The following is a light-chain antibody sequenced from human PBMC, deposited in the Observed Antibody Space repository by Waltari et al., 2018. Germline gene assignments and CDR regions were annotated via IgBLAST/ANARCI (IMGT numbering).Light chain of an antibody. V-gene: IGLV2-8*01. CDR3: YSYAGSNNWV. CDR1: SSDVGAYNY. Sequence: QSALTQPPSASGSPGQSVTISCTGTSSDVGAYNYVSWYQQHPDKAPKLMIYEVNKRPSGVPDRFSGSKSGNMASLTVSGLQADDEADYYCYSYAGSNNWVFGGGTKLTVL. CDR2: EVN. J-gene: IGLJ3*02.